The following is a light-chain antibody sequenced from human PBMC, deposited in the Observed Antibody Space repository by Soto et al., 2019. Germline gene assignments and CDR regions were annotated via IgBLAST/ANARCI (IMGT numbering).Light chain of an antibody. CDR2: GAS. Sequence: EIVLTQSPGTLSLSPGERATLSCRASQSVSSSYLAWYQQKPGQAPRLLIYGASSRATGIPDRFSGSGSGTDFTLTISRLEPGDFAVYYCQQYGSSPLFTFGPGTKEDIK. CDR1: QSVSSSY. CDR3: QQYGSSPLFT. V-gene: IGKV3-20*01. J-gene: IGKJ3*01.